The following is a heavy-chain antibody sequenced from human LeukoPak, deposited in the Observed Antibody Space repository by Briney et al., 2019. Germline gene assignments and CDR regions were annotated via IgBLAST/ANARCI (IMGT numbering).Heavy chain of an antibody. V-gene: IGHV3-23*01. J-gene: IGHJ4*02. D-gene: IGHD3-22*01. CDR1: GFTFSDFA. Sequence: PGGTLRLSCAAPGFTFSDFAMSWVRQAPGKGLEWVSTISDGGSITYYADSVKGRFTISRDNSKNTLYLQMNSLRAEDTAVYYCARGTSSGYFQLYFDYWGQGTLVTVSS. CDR3: ARGTSSGYFQLYFDY. CDR2: ISDGGSIT.